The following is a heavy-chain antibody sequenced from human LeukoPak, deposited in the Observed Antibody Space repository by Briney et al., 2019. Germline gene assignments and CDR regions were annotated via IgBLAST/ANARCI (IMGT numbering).Heavy chain of an antibody. Sequence: SQTLSLTCAVSGGSISSGGYSWSWIRQPPGKGLEWIGYIYHSGSTYYNPSLKSRVTISVDRSKNQFSLKLSSVTAADTAVYHCARGYFDWLLYYDYWGQGTLVTVSS. J-gene: IGHJ4*02. CDR2: IYHSGST. CDR1: GGSISSGGYS. D-gene: IGHD3-9*01. CDR3: ARGYFDWLLYYDY. V-gene: IGHV4-30-2*01.